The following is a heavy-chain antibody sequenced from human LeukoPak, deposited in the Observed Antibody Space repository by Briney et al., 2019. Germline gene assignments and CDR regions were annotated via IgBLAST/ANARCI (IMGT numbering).Heavy chain of an antibody. D-gene: IGHD3-22*01. Sequence: GGSLRLSCGASGFTFGSFGMTWVRQAPGKGLEWVSFISSTGTTIYYADSVKGRFTISRDNAQNSLYLQMNSLRDDDTAVYYCTRAPSGYYFDYWGQGTLVTVSS. CDR1: GFTFGSFG. CDR2: ISSTGTTI. V-gene: IGHV3-48*02. J-gene: IGHJ4*02. CDR3: TRAPSGYYFDY.